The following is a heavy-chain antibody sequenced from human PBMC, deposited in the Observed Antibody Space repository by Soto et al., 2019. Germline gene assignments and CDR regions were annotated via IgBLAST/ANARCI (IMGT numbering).Heavy chain of an antibody. J-gene: IGHJ2*01. Sequence: QVQLQQWGAGPLRPLETLSLTCGVSGGSFSGYYWAWIRQSPGKGLEWIGEINDRGSINYTPSLKRRVSISVDTSKNHYSLNLRSVTAADTAVYYCARESHDILTGPPWVWYFDLWGRGTLVTVSS. CDR3: ARESHDILTGPPWVWYFDL. V-gene: IGHV4-34*01. CDR1: GGSFSGYY. D-gene: IGHD3-9*01. CDR2: INDRGSI.